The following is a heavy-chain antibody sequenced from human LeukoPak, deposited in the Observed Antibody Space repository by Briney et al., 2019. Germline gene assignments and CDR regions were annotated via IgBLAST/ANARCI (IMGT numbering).Heavy chain of an antibody. CDR2: FDPEDGET. J-gene: IGHJ5*02. V-gene: IGHV1-24*01. CDR3: ARGDFTIFGVVNNNWFDP. Sequence: ASVKVSCKVSGYTLTELSMHWVRQAPGKGLEWMGGFDPEDGETIYAQKFQGRVTMTEDTSTDSAYMELSSLRSEDTAVYYCARGDFTIFGVVNNNWFDPWGQGTLVTVSS. CDR1: GYTLTELS. D-gene: IGHD3-3*01.